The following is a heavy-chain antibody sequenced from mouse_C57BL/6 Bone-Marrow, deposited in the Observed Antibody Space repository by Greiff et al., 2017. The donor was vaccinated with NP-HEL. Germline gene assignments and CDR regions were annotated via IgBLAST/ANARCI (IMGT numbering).Heavy chain of an antibody. V-gene: IGHV1-81*01. CDR2: IYPRSGNT. CDR1: GYTFTSYG. CDR3: ARWGSRGYAMDY. Sequence: VKLMESGAELARPGASVKLSCKASGYTFTSYGISWVKQRTGQGLEWIGEIYPRSGNTYYNEKFKGKATLTADKSSSTAYMELRSLTSEDSAVYFCARWGSRGYAMDYWGQGTSVTVSS. J-gene: IGHJ4*01.